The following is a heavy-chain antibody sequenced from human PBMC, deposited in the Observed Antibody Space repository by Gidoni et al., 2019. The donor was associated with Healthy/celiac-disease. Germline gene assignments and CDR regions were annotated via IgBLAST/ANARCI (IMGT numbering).Heavy chain of an antibody. J-gene: IGHJ5*02. CDR1: GGSVSSGSYY. CDR2: IYYSGST. CDR3: AREHGGYGDL. Sequence: QVQLQESGPGLVTPSETLSLTCTVSGGSVSSGSYYWSWIRQPPGKGLEWIGYIYYSGSTNYNPSLKSRVTISVDTSKNQFSLKLSSVTAADTAVYYCAREHGGYGDLWGQGTLVTVSS. V-gene: IGHV4-61*01. D-gene: IGHD1-26*01.